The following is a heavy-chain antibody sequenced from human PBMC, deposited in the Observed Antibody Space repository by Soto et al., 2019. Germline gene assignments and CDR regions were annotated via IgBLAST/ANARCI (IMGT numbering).Heavy chain of an antibody. J-gene: IGHJ6*02. D-gene: IGHD3-10*01. CDR1: GGSISNSRYY. Sequence: PSETLSLTCSVSGGSISNSRYYWRWIRQPPGKGLEWIGNIYYSGSTFYNPSLKGTLTMSVDTSKNQFSLKVNSETAADTAVYYWARLDGFGAMSYGMDVWGQGTTVTVSS. CDR2: IYYSGST. V-gene: IGHV4-39*01. CDR3: ARLDGFGAMSYGMDV.